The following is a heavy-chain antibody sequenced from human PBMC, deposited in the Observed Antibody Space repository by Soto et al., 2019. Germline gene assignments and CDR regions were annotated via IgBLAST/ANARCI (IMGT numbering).Heavy chain of an antibody. D-gene: IGHD2-2*01. J-gene: IGHJ4*02. CDR2: VSGSGGST. V-gene: IGHV3-23*01. CDR3: AKGWYIVVVPAHFDY. Sequence: EVQLLESGGGLVQPGGSLRLSCAASGFTFSSYAMSWVRQAPGKGLEWVSAVSGSGGSTYYADSVKGRFTISRDNSKNTLYLQMNSLRAEDTAVYYCAKGWYIVVVPAHFDYWGQGTLVTVSS. CDR1: GFTFSSYA.